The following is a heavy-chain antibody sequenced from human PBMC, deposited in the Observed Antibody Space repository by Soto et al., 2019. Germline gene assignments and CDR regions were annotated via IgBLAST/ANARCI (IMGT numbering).Heavy chain of an antibody. CDR2: INHSGST. D-gene: IGHD4-17*01. CDR1: GGSFSGYY. V-gene: IGHV4-34*01. Sequence: LSLTCAVYGGSFSGYYWTWIRQPPGTGLEWIGEINHSGSTNYNPSLKSRVTISVDTSKNQFSLKLSSVTAADTAVYYCARAMTTVTTLDYWGQGTLVTVSS. CDR3: ARAMTTVTTLDY. J-gene: IGHJ4*02.